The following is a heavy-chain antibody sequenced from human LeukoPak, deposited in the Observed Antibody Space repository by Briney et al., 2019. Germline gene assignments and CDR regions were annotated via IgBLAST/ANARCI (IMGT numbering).Heavy chain of an antibody. CDR2: ISYDGSNK. CDR1: GFTFSSYG. J-gene: IGHJ4*02. V-gene: IGHV3-30*03. CDR3: ARGGTDPYYFDY. Sequence: GGSLRLSCAASGFTFSSYGMHWVRQAPGKGLEWVAVISYDGSNKYYADSVKGRFTISRDNSKNTLYLQMNSLRAEDTAVYYCARGGTDPYYFDYWGQGTLVTVSS.